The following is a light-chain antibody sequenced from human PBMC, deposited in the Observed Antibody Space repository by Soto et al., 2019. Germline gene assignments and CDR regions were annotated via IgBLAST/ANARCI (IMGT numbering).Light chain of an antibody. V-gene: IGKV3-15*01. J-gene: IGKJ1*01. CDR1: QSVSSN. CDR2: GAS. CDR3: QQYNNWPGT. Sequence: EIVMTQSPATLSVSPGERATISCRASQSVSSNLAWYQQKPGQAPRLLIYGASTRATGIPARFSGSGSGTEFTRTISSLQSEDFAVYYCQQYNNWPGTFGQGTKVEI.